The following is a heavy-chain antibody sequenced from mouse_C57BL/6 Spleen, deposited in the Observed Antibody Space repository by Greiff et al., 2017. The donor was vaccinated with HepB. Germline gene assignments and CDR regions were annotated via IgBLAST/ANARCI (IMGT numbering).Heavy chain of an antibody. D-gene: IGHD1-1*01. Sequence: VQLQQSVAELVRPGASVKLSCTASGFNIKNTYMHWVKQRPEQGLEWIGRIDPANGNTKYAPKFQGKATITADTSSNTAYLQLSSLTSEDTAIYYCARPSGFYGSSYVRFDYWGRGTTLTVSS. CDR1: GFNIKNTY. CDR2: IDPANGNT. J-gene: IGHJ2*01. V-gene: IGHV14-3*01. CDR3: ARPSGFYGSSYVRFDY.